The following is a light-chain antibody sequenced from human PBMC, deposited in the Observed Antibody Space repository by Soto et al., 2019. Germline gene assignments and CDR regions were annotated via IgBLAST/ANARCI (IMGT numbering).Light chain of an antibody. CDR1: QRSSSW. CDR3: QRYNSYSSYS. V-gene: IGKV1-5*01. J-gene: IGKJ2*03. CDR2: DAS. Sequence: DIQMTQSPSTLSASVGDRVTITCRASQRSSSWLAWYQQKPGKAPKLLISDASSLASGVPSRFGGSGSGTDVTVNFCSLQTDNCASYYCQRYNSYSSYSFGQENKLEIK.